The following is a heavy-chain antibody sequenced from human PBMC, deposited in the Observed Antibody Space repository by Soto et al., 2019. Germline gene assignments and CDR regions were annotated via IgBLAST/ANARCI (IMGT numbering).Heavy chain of an antibody. CDR2: IIPIFGTA. CDR3: ARGEQYSGRIFDY. V-gene: IGHV1-69*13. J-gene: IGHJ4*01. D-gene: IGHD1-26*01. Sequence: GASVKVSCKASGGTFSGYAISWVRQAPGQGLEWMGGIIPIFGTANYAQKFQGRVTITADESTSTAYMELSSLRSEDTAVYFCARGEQYSGRIFDYWGQGTLVTVSS. CDR1: GGTFSGYA.